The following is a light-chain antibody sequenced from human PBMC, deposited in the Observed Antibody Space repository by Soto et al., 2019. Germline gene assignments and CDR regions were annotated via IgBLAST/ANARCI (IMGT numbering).Light chain of an antibody. CDR2: DAS. CDR3: QQSYSTPPYT. J-gene: IGKJ2*01. V-gene: IGKV1-5*01. CDR1: QSISSW. Sequence: IHMTQSPSTLSASVGDRVTITCRASQSISSWLAWYQQKPGKAPKLLIYDASSLESGVPSRFSGSGSGTDFTLTISSLQPEDFATYYCQQSYSTPPYTFGQGTKVDIK.